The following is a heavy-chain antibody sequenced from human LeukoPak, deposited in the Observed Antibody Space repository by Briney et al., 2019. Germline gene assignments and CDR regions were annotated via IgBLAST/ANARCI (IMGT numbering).Heavy chain of an antibody. V-gene: IGHV4-39*07. D-gene: IGHD3-9*01. CDR1: GGSISSSSYY. Sequence: SETLSLTCTVSGGSISSSSYYWGWIRQPPGKGLEWIGSIYYSGSTYYNPSLKSRVTISVDTSKNQFSLKLSSVTAADTAVYYCARSRLRYFDWLPWGQGTLVTVSS. J-gene: IGHJ5*02. CDR3: ARSRLRYFDWLP. CDR2: IYYSGST.